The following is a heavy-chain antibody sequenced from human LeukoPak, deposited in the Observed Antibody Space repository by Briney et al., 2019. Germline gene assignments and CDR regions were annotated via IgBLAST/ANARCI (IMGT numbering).Heavy chain of an antibody. Sequence: GGSLRLSCGASGFPFSCHRMNCVRQAPGKGLEWVSSICRSSSYIYYADPVKGRFTISRDNAKNSLYLQMNSLRAEDTAVYDCARGQGPSIAVAGTPPPFDYWGQGTMVTVSS. V-gene: IGHV3-21*01. CDR2: ICRSSSYI. J-gene: IGHJ4*02. D-gene: IGHD6-19*01. CDR1: GFPFSCHR. CDR3: ARGQGPSIAVAGTPPPFDY.